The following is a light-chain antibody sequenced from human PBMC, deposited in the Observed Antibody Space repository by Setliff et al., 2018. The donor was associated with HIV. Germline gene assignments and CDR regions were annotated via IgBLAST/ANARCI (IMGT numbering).Light chain of an antibody. V-gene: IGLV2-23*02. CDR3: CSYAGESTFV. J-gene: IGLJ2*01. CDR2: EVS. Sequence: LTQPASVSGSPGQSITISCTGTSSDVGSYDLVSWYQQHPGKAPKVMIYEVSKRPSGVSNRFSGSKSGNTASLTISGLQAEAEADYHCCSYAGESTFVFGGGTKVTVL. CDR1: SSDVGSYDL.